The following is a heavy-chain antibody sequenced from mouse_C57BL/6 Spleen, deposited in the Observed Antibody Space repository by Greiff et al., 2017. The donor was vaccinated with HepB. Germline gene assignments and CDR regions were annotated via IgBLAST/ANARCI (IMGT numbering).Heavy chain of an antibody. D-gene: IGHD2-4*01. CDR1: GYTFTSYW. CDR3: AYYDYDENFDY. Sequence: QVQLQQPGAELVRPGTSVKLSCKASGYTFTSYWMHWVKQRPGQGLEWIGVIDPSDSYTNYNQKFKGKATLTVDTSSSTAYMQLSSLTSADSAVYYCAYYDYDENFDYWGQGTTLTVSS. J-gene: IGHJ2*01. V-gene: IGHV1-59*01. CDR2: IDPSDSYT.